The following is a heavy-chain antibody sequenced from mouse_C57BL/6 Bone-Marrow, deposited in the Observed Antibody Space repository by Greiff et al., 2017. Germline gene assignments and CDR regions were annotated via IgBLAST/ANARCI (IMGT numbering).Heavy chain of an antibody. V-gene: IGHV1-59*01. D-gene: IGHD1-1*01. CDR3: AREGDTHGSSYRGYFDY. J-gene: IGHJ2*01. Sequence: VQLQESGAELARPGASVKLSCKASGYTFTSYWMHWVKQRPGQGLEWIGVIDPSDSYTNYNQKFKGKATLTVDTSSSTAYMQLSSLTSEDSAVYYCAREGDTHGSSYRGYFDYWGKGTTLTVSS. CDR1: GYTFTSYW. CDR2: IDPSDSYT.